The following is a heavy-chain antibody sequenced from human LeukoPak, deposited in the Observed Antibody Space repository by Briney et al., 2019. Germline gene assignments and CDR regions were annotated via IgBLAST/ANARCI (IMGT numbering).Heavy chain of an antibody. D-gene: IGHD3-22*01. Sequence: ASVKVSCKASGYTFTNYGITWVRQAPGQGLEWMGWISAYNGNTNYPQKLQGRVTMTTDKSTNTTYMELRSLRSDDTAVYYCARDPLMYYYDSSGYYLDYWGQGTLVTVLS. J-gene: IGHJ4*02. CDR2: ISAYNGNT. V-gene: IGHV1-18*01. CDR3: ARDPLMYYYDSSGYYLDY. CDR1: GYTFTNYG.